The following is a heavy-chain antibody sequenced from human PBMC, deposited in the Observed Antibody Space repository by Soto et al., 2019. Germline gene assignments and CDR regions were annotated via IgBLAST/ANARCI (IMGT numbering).Heavy chain of an antibody. J-gene: IGHJ4*02. Sequence: SGGSLRLSCAASGFTFSSFWMSWVRQAPGKGLEWVANIKTDGSETHYVDSVKGRFTISRDNPKTSLYLQMNNLRPEDTAVYYCAGGDSGSFDSWGQGTLVTVSS. CDR1: GFTFSSFW. V-gene: IGHV3-7*03. CDR2: IKTDGSET. CDR3: AGGDSGSFDS. D-gene: IGHD3-16*01.